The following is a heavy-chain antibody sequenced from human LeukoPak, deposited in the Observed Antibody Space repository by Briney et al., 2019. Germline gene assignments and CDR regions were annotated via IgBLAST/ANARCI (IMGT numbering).Heavy chain of an antibody. CDR3: ARLRIIVVVPPARLDYFDY. J-gene: IGHJ4*02. Sequence: SETLSLTCTVSGGSISSGTYYWGWIRQPPGKGLEWLGSIYYSGSTYYNPSLKSRVTISVDTSKNQFSLKLSSVTAADTAVYYCARLRIIVVVPPARLDYFDYWGQGTLVTVSS. V-gene: IGHV4-39*01. CDR2: IYYSGST. CDR1: GGSISSGTYY. D-gene: IGHD2-2*01.